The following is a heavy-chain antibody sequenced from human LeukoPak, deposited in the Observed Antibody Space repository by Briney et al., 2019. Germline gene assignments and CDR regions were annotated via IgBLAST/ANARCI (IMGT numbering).Heavy chain of an antibody. Sequence: GGSLRHSRAASGFTFSSYGMHWVRQAPGKGLECVAFVQYDGSNIYYLDSVKGRFTISRDNSKNTLYLQMNSLRDEDTDVYYCATHCSGTSCHRDYWGQGTLVTVSS. V-gene: IGHV3-30*02. CDR1: GFTFSSYG. CDR3: ATHCSGTSCHRDY. CDR2: VQYDGSNI. J-gene: IGHJ4*02. D-gene: IGHD2-2*01.